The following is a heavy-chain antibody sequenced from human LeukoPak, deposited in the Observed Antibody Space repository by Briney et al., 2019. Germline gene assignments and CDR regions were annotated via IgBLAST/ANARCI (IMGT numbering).Heavy chain of an antibody. J-gene: IGHJ3*02. Sequence: SQTLSLTCTVSGGSISSGGYYWSWIRQHPGKGLDWIGYIYYSGSTYYNPSLKSRVTISVDTSKNQFSLKLSSVTAADTAVYYCARVLASITMIVRAFDIWGQETMVTVSS. V-gene: IGHV4-31*03. CDR2: IYYSGST. CDR3: ARVLASITMIVRAFDI. D-gene: IGHD3-22*01. CDR1: GGSISSGGYY.